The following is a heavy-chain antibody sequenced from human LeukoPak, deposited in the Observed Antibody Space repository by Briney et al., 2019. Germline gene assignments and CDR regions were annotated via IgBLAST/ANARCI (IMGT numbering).Heavy chain of an antibody. CDR1: GYTFTGYY. CDR3: ARVGSSGWYVHPTLDY. V-gene: IGHV1-2*02. CDR2: INPNSGGT. D-gene: IGHD6-19*01. J-gene: IGHJ4*02. Sequence: ASVKVSCKASGYTFTGYYMHWVRQAPGQGLEWMGWINPNSGGTNYAQKFQGRVTMTRDTSISTAYMELSRLRSDDTAVYYCARVGSSGWYVHPTLDYWGQGTLVTVSS.